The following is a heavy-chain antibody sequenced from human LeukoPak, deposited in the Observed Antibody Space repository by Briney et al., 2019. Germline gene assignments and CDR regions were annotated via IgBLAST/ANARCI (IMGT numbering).Heavy chain of an antibody. CDR1: GFTFSSYA. CDR2: ISGSGGST. J-gene: IGHJ4*02. Sequence: GGSLRLSCAASGFTFSSYAMSWVRQAPGKGLEWVSAISGSGGSTYYADSVKGRSTISRDNSKNTLYLQMNSLRAEDTAVYYCAEDYSSSSVYYFDYWGQGTLVTVSS. V-gene: IGHV3-23*01. D-gene: IGHD6-6*01. CDR3: AEDYSSSSVYYFDY.